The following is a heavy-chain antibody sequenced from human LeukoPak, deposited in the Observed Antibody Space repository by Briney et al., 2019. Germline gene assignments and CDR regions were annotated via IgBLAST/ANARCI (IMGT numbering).Heavy chain of an antibody. D-gene: IGHD3-10*01. J-gene: IGHJ5*02. Sequence: SETLSLTCTVSAGSISSSSYYWGWIRQPPGKGLEWIGSMYHSGSTYYNPSLKSRVTISVDTSKNHFSLKLSSVTAADTAVYYCARRYYYVSGSYYNHFDPWGQGTLVTVSS. V-gene: IGHV4-39*02. CDR1: AGSISSSSYY. CDR2: MYHSGST. CDR3: ARRYYYVSGSYYNHFDP.